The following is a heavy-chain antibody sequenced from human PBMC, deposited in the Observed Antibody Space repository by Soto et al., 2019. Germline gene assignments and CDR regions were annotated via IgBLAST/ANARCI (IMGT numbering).Heavy chain of an antibody. J-gene: IGHJ4*02. CDR1: GFTFSHYW. Sequence: EVQLVESGGDLVQPGGSLRLSCAVSGFTFSHYWMTWVRQAPGKGLEWVANIKEDGSQKNYVDSVMGRFTVSRDNAKNSLYLQMNSLRAEDTAVYYCARSGSEVDYWGQGTLVIVSS. CDR3: ARSGSEVDY. CDR2: IKEDGSQK. V-gene: IGHV3-7*01. D-gene: IGHD3-10*01.